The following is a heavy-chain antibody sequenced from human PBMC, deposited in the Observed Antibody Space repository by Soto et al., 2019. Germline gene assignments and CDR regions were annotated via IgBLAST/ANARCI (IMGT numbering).Heavy chain of an antibody. D-gene: IGHD2-15*01. CDR2: IWHDGSDK. J-gene: IGHJ4*02. Sequence: QVQLVESGGGVVQPGGSLRLSCAASGFTFSNYGMHWVRQAPGKGLEWVAIIWHDGSDKYYVDSVKGRFAISRDDSKNTLYLQMNSLRVEDTAVYSCARDKDMIPWGQGTLVTVSS. V-gene: IGHV3-33*01. CDR3: ARDKDMIP. CDR1: GFTFSNYG.